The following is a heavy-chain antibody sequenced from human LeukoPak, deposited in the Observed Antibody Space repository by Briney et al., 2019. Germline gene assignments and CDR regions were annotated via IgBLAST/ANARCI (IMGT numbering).Heavy chain of an antibody. J-gene: IGHJ4*02. CDR3: ARDLDYGDYVDY. V-gene: IGHV3-7*03. CDR2: IKQDGSEK. Sequence: GGSLRLSCVASGFTFSSSWMSWVRQAPGKGLEWVANIKQDGSEKYYVDSVKGRFTISRDNAKNSLYLQMNSLRAEDTAVYYCARDLDYGDYVDYWGQGTLVTVSS. CDR1: GFTFSSSW. D-gene: IGHD4-17*01.